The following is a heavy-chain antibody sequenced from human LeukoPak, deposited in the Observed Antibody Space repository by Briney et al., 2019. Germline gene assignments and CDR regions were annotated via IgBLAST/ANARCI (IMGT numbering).Heavy chain of an antibody. CDR2: IYHRGST. V-gene: IGHV4-34*01. CDR1: GGSFSGYY. D-gene: IGHD1-26*01. Sequence: SETLSLTCAVYGGSFSGYYWSWIRQPPGKGLEWIGSIYHRGSTYFNPSLKSRVTISVDTSKNQFSLKLSSVTAADTAMYYCARAPLPEDYFVYWGQGTLVTVSS. CDR3: ARAPLPEDYFVY. J-gene: IGHJ4*02.